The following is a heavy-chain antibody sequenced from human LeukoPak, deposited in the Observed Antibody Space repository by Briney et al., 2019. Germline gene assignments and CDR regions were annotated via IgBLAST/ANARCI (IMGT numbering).Heavy chain of an antibody. V-gene: IGHV4-34*01. CDR2: INHSGST. J-gene: IGHJ5*02. CDR1: GGSFSGYY. D-gene: IGHD3-3*01. CDR3: ARGRGHYDFWSGYYVSWFDP. Sequence: SETLSLTCAVYGGSFSGYYWSWIRQPPGKGLEWIGEINHSGSTNYNPSLKSRVTISVDTSKNQFSLKLSSVTAADTAVYYCARGRGHYDFWSGYYVSWFDPWGQGTLVTVSS.